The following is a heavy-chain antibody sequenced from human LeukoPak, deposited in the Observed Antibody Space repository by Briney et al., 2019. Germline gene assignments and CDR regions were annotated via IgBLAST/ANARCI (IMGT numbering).Heavy chain of an antibody. Sequence: GRSLRLSCAASGFTFDDYAMHWVRQAPGKGLEWVSGISWNSGNIGYADSVKGRFTISRDNAKNSLYLQMNSLRGEDTAVYYCASVDDLDAFAMWGQGTMVTVSS. CDR2: ISWNSGNI. CDR1: GFTFDDYA. D-gene: IGHD5-12*01. J-gene: IGHJ3*02. CDR3: ASVDDLDAFAM. V-gene: IGHV3-9*01.